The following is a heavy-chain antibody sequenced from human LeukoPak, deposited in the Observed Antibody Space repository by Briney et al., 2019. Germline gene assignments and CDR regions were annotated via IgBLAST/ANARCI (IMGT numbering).Heavy chain of an antibody. CDR1: GFTFNSYA. CDR2: ISGSGDRT. Sequence: GGSLRLSCAASGFTFNSYAMSWVRQAPGKRLEWVSVISGSGDRTSYADSVKGRFTISRDNSMNTLYLQMNSLRAEDTAVYYCAEHSGNYAFDYWGQGTLVTVSS. D-gene: IGHD1-26*01. V-gene: IGHV3-23*01. CDR3: AEHSGNYAFDY. J-gene: IGHJ4*02.